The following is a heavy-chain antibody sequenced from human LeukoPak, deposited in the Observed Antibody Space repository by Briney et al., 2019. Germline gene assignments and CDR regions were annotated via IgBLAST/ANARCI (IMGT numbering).Heavy chain of an antibody. CDR1: GLTLSSYA. CDR3: ARNHSPFDY. V-gene: IGHV3-23*01. J-gene: IGHJ4*02. CDR2: ISGSGGST. Sequence: GGSLRLSCAPTGLTLSSYAMSWVRQAPGTGLEWVSAISGSGGSTYYADSVKGRFTISRDNSRNTLYLQMNSLRAEDSAVYYCARNHSPFDYWGQGTLVTVSS.